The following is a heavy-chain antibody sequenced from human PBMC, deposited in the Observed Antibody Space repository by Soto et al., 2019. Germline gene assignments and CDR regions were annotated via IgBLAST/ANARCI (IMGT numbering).Heavy chain of an antibody. D-gene: IGHD6-19*01. J-gene: IGHJ4*02. V-gene: IGHV1-24*01. Sequence: VASVKVSCKVSGYTLTELSMHWVRQAPGKGLEWMGGFDPEDGETIYAQKFQGRVTMTEDTSTDTAYMELSSLRSEDTAVYYCATISPSAGMSFDYWGQGTLVTVSS. CDR2: FDPEDGET. CDR1: GYTLTELS. CDR3: ATISPSAGMSFDY.